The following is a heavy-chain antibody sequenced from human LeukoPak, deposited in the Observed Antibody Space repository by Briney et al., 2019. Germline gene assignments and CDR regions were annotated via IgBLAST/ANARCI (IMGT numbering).Heavy chain of an antibody. D-gene: IGHD6-6*01. CDR1: GGSISTYY. CDR2: IYYSGST. CDR3: ARGGAARLHFQN. V-gene: IGHV4-59*01. Sequence: PSETLSLTCTVSGGSISTYYWNWIRQPPGKGLEWIGYIYYSGSTNYNPSLKSRVTISVDTSKNHFSLKLSSVTAADTAVYYCARGGAARLHFQNWGQGTLVTVSS. J-gene: IGHJ1*01.